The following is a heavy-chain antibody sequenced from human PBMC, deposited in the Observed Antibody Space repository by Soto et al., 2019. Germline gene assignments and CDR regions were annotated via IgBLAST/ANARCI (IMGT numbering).Heavy chain of an antibody. CDR2: ISSGSSTI. J-gene: IGHJ4*02. Sequence: EVQLVESGGGLVQPGGSLRLSCAASGFTFSSYSMNWVRQAPWTGLEWFSYISSGSSTIYYADSVKGRFTISRDNAKNSLYLQMNSLRAEDTAVYYCARRGGISFDYWGQGTLVTVSS. V-gene: IGHV3-48*01. CDR1: GFTFSSYS. CDR3: ARRGGISFDY.